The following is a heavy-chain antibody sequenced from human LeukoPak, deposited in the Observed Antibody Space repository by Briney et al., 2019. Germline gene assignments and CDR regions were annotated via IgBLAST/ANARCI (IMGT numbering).Heavy chain of an antibody. CDR3: ANLYGDYPDY. CDR1: GFNFSSSG. Sequence: GRSLRLSCAASGFNFSSSGMHWVRQAPGKGLEWVAVISYDGRNKYYADSVKGRFTISRDNSKNTLYLQMNSLRAEDTAVYYCANLYGDYPDYWGQGTLVTVSS. D-gene: IGHD4-17*01. J-gene: IGHJ4*02. V-gene: IGHV3-30*18. CDR2: ISYDGRNK.